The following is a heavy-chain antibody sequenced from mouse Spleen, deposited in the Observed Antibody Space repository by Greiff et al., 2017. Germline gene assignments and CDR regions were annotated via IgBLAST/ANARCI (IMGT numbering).Heavy chain of an antibody. D-gene: IGHD4-1*02. J-gene: IGHJ2*01. Sequence: QVQLQQPGAELVKPGASVKLSCKASGYTFTSYWMQWVKQRPGQGLEWIGEIDPSDSYTNYNQKFKGKATLTVDTSSSTAYMQLSSLTSEDSAVYYCARSPQLGYYFDYWGQGTTLTVSS. CDR1: GYTFTSYW. CDR3: ARSPQLGYYFDY. CDR2: IDPSDSYT. V-gene: IGHV1-50*01.